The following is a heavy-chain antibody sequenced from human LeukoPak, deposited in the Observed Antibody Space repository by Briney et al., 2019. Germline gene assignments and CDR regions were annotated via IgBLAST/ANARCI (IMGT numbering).Heavy chain of an antibody. CDR2: INHSGRT. V-gene: IGHV4-34*01. Sequence: SETLSLTCAVYGGSFSGDYWSWIRQPPGKGLEWIGEINHSGRTNYKPSLKSRVTISVDTSKNQFSLKLNSVTAADTAVYYCARGVARSSKFHFSYYFDYWGQGTLVTVSS. CDR1: GGSFSGDY. J-gene: IGHJ4*02. D-gene: IGHD6-6*01. CDR3: ARGVARSSKFHFSYYFDY.